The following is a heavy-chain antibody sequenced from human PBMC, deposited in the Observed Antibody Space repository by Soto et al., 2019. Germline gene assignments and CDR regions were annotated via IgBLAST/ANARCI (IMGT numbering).Heavy chain of an antibody. V-gene: IGHV6-1*01. Sequence: SQTLSLTCAFSGSSVSNNMAAWNCIRQSPSRGLEWLGRTYYRSKWLNDYAVSMEGRLTISPDTSKNQFSLHLDSVTPEDTAMYYCARDPPDFNSAFDYWGQGTMVTVSS. CDR3: ARDPPDFNSAFDY. D-gene: IGHD4-4*01. CDR1: GSSVSNNMAA. CDR2: TYYRSKWLN. J-gene: IGHJ4*02.